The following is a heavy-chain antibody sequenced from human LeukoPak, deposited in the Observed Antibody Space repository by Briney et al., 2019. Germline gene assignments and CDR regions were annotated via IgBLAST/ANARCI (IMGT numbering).Heavy chain of an antibody. Sequence: TGGSLRLSCAVSGFTFSTYWMSWVRQAPGKGLEWVANMKQDGNEEYYVDSVKGRFTISRDNAKNSLYLQMNSLRAEDTAVYYCARPYSSGWYGVFNYWGQGTLVTVSS. CDR1: GFTFSTYW. J-gene: IGHJ4*02. V-gene: IGHV3-7*05. CDR3: ARPYSSGWYGVFNY. CDR2: MKQDGNEE. D-gene: IGHD6-19*01.